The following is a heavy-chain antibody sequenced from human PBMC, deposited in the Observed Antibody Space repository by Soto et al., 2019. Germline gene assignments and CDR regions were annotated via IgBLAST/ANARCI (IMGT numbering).Heavy chain of an antibody. CDR3: AKGYNYYYYYAMDV. CDR2: ISGSGGST. Sequence: PGGSLRLSCAASGFTFSSYAMSWVRQAPGKGLEWVSAISGSGGSTYYADSVKGRFTISRDNSKNTLYLQMNSLRVEDTAVYYCAKGYNYYYYYAMDVWGQGTTVTVSS. V-gene: IGHV3-23*01. J-gene: IGHJ6*02. D-gene: IGHD1-1*01. CDR1: GFTFSSYA.